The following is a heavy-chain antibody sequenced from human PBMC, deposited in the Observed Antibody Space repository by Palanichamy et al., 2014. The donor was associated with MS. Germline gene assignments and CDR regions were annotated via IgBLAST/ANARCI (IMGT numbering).Heavy chain of an antibody. CDR2: ISGSGGST. CDR3: AKTVEPKDFFDY. D-gene: IGHD1-14*01. V-gene: IGHV3-23*01. Sequence: EVQLLEVWGRAWYXPGGSLRLSCAASGFTFRSYAMSWVRQAPGKGLEWVSVISGSGGSTYYADSVKGRFTISRDNSKNTLYLQMNSLRAEDTAVYYCAKTVEPKDFFDYWGQGTLVTVSS. J-gene: IGHJ4*02. CDR1: GFTFRSYA.